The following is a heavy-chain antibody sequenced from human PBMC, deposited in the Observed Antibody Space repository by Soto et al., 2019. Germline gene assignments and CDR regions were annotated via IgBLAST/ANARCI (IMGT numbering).Heavy chain of an antibody. CDR3: ARKVRGWSYSSSPYYYSGMDV. J-gene: IGHJ6*02. D-gene: IGHD6-6*01. V-gene: IGHV1-69*01. Sequence: VQLVQSGAEVKKPGSSVKVSCKASGGTFSSYAISWVRQAPGQGLEWMGGIIPIFGTANYAQKFQGRVTITADESTSTAYMELSSLRSEDTAVYYCARKVRGWSYSSSPYYYSGMDVLVQGTTVTVSS. CDR1: GGTFSSYA. CDR2: IIPIFGTA.